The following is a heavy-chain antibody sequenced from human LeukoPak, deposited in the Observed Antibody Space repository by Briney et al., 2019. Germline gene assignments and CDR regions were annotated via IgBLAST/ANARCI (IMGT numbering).Heavy chain of an antibody. CDR2: ISGSGGST. CDR1: GFTFSSYA. J-gene: IGHJ4*02. D-gene: IGHD3-10*01. V-gene: IGHV3-23*01. Sequence: GGSLRLSCAASGFTFSSYAMSWVRQAPGKGLEWVSAISGSGGSTFYADSVKGRFTISRDNSKNTLYLQMNSLRAEDTAIYYCAKVGTMVRGVEEGSDYWGQGTLVTVSS. CDR3: AKVGTMVRGVEEGSDY.